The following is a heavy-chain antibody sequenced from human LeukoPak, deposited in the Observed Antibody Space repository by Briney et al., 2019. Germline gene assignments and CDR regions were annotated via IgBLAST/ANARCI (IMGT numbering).Heavy chain of an antibody. J-gene: IGHJ4*02. Sequence: PGGSLRLSCAASGFTFSSYVMHWVRQAPGKGLEWVAIISYDGSNEYYADSVKGRFTISRDNSKNTLYLQMNSLRAEDTAVYYCAKGGYGDLDYWGQGTLVTVSS. CDR2: ISYDGSNE. D-gene: IGHD4-17*01. CDR1: GFTFSSYV. V-gene: IGHV3-30*04. CDR3: AKGGYGDLDY.